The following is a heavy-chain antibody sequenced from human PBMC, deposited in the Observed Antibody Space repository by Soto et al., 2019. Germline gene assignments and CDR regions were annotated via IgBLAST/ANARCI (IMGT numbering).Heavy chain of an antibody. CDR2: IIPIFGTA. CDR1: GGTFSSYA. CDR3: ARDPQYSSGWSYYFDY. Sequence: SVKVSGKASGGTFSSYAISWVRQAPGQGLEWMGGIIPIFGTANYAQKFQGRVTITADESTSTAYMELSSLRSEDTAVYYCARDPQYSSGWSYYFDYWGQGTLVPV. V-gene: IGHV1-69*13. D-gene: IGHD6-19*01. J-gene: IGHJ4*02.